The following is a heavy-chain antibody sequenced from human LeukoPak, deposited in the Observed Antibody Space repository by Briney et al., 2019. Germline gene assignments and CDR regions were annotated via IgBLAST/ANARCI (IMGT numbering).Heavy chain of an antibody. J-gene: IGHJ5*02. CDR1: GYTFTSYA. CDR3: ARDSSDYVTYNWFDP. CDR2: INTNTGNP. Sequence: GASVKVSYKASGYTFTSYAMNWVRQAPGQGLEWMGWINTNTGNPTYAQGFTGRFVFSLDTSVSTAYLQISSLKAEDTAVYYCARDSSDYVTYNWFDPWGQGTLVTVSS. D-gene: IGHD4-17*01. V-gene: IGHV7-4-1*02.